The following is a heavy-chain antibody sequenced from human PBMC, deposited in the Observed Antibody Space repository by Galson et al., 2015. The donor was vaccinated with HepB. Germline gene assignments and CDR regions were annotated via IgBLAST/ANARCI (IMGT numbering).Heavy chain of an antibody. CDR2: MSHDGSQE. CDR3: ARKGSIRVSGAVDY. J-gene: IGHJ4*02. Sequence: SLRLSCAASGFIFSTYTLHWVRQAPGKGLEWVAVMSHDGSQEFYADSVKGRFTISRDNSKKTLYLQMNSLRIDDTAVYYCARKGSIRVSGAVDYWGQGTLVIVSS. V-gene: IGHV3-30*04. D-gene: IGHD6-19*01. CDR1: GFIFSTYT.